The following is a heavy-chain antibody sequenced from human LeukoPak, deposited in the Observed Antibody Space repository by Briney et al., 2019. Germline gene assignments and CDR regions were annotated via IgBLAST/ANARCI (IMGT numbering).Heavy chain of an antibody. J-gene: IGHJ3*02. CDR3: ARTLYYDILTGHHDAFDI. Sequence: ASVTVSCKASGYTFTGYYMHWVRQAPGQGLEWMGWINPNSGGTNYAQKFQGRVTMTRDTSISTAYMELSRLRSDDTAVYYCARTLYYDILTGHHDAFDIWGQGTMVTVSS. CDR2: INPNSGGT. CDR1: GYTFTGYY. D-gene: IGHD3-9*01. V-gene: IGHV1-2*02.